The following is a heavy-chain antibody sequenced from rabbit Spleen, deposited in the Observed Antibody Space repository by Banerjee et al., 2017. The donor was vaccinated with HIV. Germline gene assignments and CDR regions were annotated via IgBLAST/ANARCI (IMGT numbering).Heavy chain of an antibody. CDR2: IYSSSGST. J-gene: IGHJ4*01. D-gene: IGHD1-1*01. V-gene: IGHV1S40*01. CDR1: GFSFSSYYY. CDR3: ARSDTSSGVWSPTYFSL. Sequence: QSLEESGGDLVKPGASLTLTCTASGFSFSSYYYMCWVRQAPGKGLELIACIYSSSGSTWYASWAKGRFTISKTSSTTVTLQMTSLTAADTATYFCARSDTSSGVWSPTYFSLWGQGTLVTVS.